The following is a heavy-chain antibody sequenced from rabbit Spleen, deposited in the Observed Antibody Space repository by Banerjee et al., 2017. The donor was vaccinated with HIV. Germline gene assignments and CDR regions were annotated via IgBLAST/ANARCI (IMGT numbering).Heavy chain of an antibody. J-gene: IGHJ4*01. CDR2: IYGGSVGSS. CDR3: ARDLTSAIGWNFNL. V-gene: IGHV1S40*01. Sequence: WVRQAPGKGLECIACIYGGSVGSSYYASWAKGRFTMSRTSSTTVTLQMTSLTAADTARYFCARDLTSAIGWNFNLWGPGTLVTVS. D-gene: IGHD1-1*01.